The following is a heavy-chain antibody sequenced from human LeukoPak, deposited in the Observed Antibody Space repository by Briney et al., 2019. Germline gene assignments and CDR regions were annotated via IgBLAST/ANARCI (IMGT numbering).Heavy chain of an antibody. V-gene: IGHV3-23*01. CDR2: ISDSGDST. CDR1: GFTFSSYA. Sequence: GGSLRLSCAASGFTFSSYAMTWVRQAPGKGLKWVSGISDSGDSTYYADSVKGRFTISRDNSKNTLYLQMNSLRAEDTAVYYCAKKEDATMVHYYFDYWGQGTLVTVSS. CDR3: AKKEDATMVHYYFDY. J-gene: IGHJ4*02. D-gene: IGHD5-18*01.